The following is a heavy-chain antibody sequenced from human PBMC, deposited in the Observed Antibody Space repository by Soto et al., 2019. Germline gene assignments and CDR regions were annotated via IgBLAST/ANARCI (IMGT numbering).Heavy chain of an antibody. D-gene: IGHD3-10*01. V-gene: IGHV4-61*01. CDR2: IYYSGST. J-gene: IGHJ4*01. CDR3: ASLYRSYGSGIYYYFDY. CDR1: GGSVSSGSYY. Sequence: SETLSLTCTVSGGSVSSGSYYWSWIRQPPGKGLEWIGYIYYSGSTNYNPSLKSRVTISVDTSKNQFSLMLSSVTAADTAVYYCASLYRSYGSGIYYYFDYWGQGTLVTVSS.